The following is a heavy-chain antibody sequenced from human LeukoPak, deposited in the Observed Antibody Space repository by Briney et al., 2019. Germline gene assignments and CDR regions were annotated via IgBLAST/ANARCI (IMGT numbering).Heavy chain of an antibody. CDR3: ARELYYYDSSGYLL. D-gene: IGHD3-22*01. Sequence: SETLSLTCTVSGGSVSSGSHYWSWIRQPPGKGLEWIGYVYYIGSTNYNPSLKSRVTISVDTSKNQFSLKLSSVTAADTAVYYCARELYYYDSSGYLLWGQGTMVTVSA. J-gene: IGHJ3*01. CDR2: VYYIGST. CDR1: GGSVSSGSHY. V-gene: IGHV4-61*01.